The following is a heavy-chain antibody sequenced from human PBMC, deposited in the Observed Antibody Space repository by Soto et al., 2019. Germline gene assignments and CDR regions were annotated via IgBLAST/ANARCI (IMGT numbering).Heavy chain of an antibody. J-gene: IGHJ4*02. CDR1: GFRFTSHW. Sequence: GGSLRLSCAASGFRFTSHWMTWVRQAPGKGLEWVANIHQDGNERYYADSVKGRFAISRDNTRDTLFLQMNYLRAEDTAVYYCARDGSGPYYDTSGYRAYLFELWGQGTLVTVS. CDR3: ARDGSGPYYDTSGYRAYLFEL. CDR2: IHQDGNER. V-gene: IGHV3-7*01. D-gene: IGHD3-22*01.